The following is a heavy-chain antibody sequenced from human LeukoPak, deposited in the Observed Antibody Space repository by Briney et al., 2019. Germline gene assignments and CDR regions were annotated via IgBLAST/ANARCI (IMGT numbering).Heavy chain of an antibody. CDR3: AREIVATIGGAFDI. J-gene: IGHJ3*02. Sequence: ASVKVSCKASGYTFTGYYMHWVRQAPGHGLEWMGWINPHSGGTHYAQKFQGRVTMTRDKSISTAYMELSSLRSDDTAVYFCAREIVATIGGAFDIWGQGTMVTVSS. CDR1: GYTFTGYY. D-gene: IGHD5-12*01. V-gene: IGHV1-2*02. CDR2: INPHSGGT.